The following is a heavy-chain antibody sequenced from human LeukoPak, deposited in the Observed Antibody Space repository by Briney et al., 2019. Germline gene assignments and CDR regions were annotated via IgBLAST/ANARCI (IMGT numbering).Heavy chain of an antibody. V-gene: IGHV3-23*01. CDR3: ARAAYSGGRDYYYYMDV. J-gene: IGHJ6*03. D-gene: IGHD6-19*01. Sequence: GGSLRLSCAASEFTFSNYAMSWVRQAPGKGLEWVSVISGSGGTTYYADSVKGRFIISRDNSKNTLYLQMNGLRGEDTAVYYCARAAYSGGRDYYYYMDVWGRGTTVTVSS. CDR2: ISGSGGTT. CDR1: EFTFSNYA.